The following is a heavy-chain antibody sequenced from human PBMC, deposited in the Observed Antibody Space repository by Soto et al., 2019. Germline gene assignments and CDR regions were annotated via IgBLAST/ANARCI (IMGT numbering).Heavy chain of an antibody. J-gene: IGHJ4*02. Sequence: PSLRNAVFGGELRCGCYRHWIRPTPGTGLEWIGSIFQSGATYYNPSLRSRVTVSVDTSKNQFSLKLSSVIATDTAINYFSRCGASVGIEGATDSAYWFQGILVPVSS. CDR3: SRCGASVGIEGATDSAY. CDR1: GGELRCGCY. D-gene: IGHD1-26*01. CDR2: IFQSGAT. V-gene: IGHV4-38-2*01.